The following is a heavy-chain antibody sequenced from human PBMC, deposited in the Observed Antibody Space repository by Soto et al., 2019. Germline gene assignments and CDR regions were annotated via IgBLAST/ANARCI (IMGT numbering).Heavy chain of an antibody. Sequence: QVQLQESGPGLVKPSQTLSLTCTVSGGSITRGGYYWTWIRQVPGKGLECIGYIYFSGSPYYNPSLKSRLTLSADTSKNQFSLKLTSVTVADTAMYYCARGLWDYWFDPWGQGTLVTVSS. V-gene: IGHV4-31*02. CDR2: IYFSGSP. CDR1: GGSITRGGYY. J-gene: IGHJ5*02. D-gene: IGHD1-26*01. CDR3: ARGLWDYWFDP.